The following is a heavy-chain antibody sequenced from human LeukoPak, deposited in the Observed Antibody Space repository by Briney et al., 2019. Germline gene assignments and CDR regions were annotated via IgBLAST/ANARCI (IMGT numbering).Heavy chain of an antibody. J-gene: IGHJ5*02. D-gene: IGHD2-15*01. V-gene: IGHV4-31*03. CDR1: GGSISSGGYY. Sequence: SETLTLTCTVSGGSISSGGYYWSWIRQRPGKGLEWIGYIYYSGSTYYSPSLKSRVTISVDTSNNQFSLNLRSVTAADTAVYYCARTSIVVSAGRYYFDPWGQGTLVTVSS. CDR3: ARTSIVVSAGRYYFDP. CDR2: IYYSGST.